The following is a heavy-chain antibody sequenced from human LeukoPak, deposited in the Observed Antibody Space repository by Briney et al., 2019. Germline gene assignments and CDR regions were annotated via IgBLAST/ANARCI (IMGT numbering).Heavy chain of an antibody. J-gene: IGHJ4*02. V-gene: IGHV1-46*01. CDR3: ASTMNYYDVWSGYPPFDY. CDR2: INPSGGST. D-gene: IGHD3-3*01. CDR1: GYTFTSYY. Sequence: ASVKVSCKASGYTFTSYYMHWVRQAPGQGLEWMGIINPSGGSTSYAQKFQGRVTMTRDTSTSTVYMEMSSLRSKDTAIYYCASTMNYYDVWSGYPPFDYWGQGTLVTVSS.